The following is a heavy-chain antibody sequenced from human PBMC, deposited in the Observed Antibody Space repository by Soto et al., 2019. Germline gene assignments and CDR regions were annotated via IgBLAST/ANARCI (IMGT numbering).Heavy chain of an antibody. D-gene: IGHD3-22*01. CDR2: IIPIFGTA. CDR1: GGPFSSYA. V-gene: IGHV1-69*13. J-gene: IGHJ6*02. CDR3: ARGYYYDSSGYYYGMDV. Sequence: SVKVSFKSYGGPFSSYAISLVRQAPGQGLEWMGGIIPIFGTANYAQKFQGRVTITADESTSTAYMELSSLRSEDTAVYYCARGYYYDSSGYYYGMDVWGQGTTVTVSS.